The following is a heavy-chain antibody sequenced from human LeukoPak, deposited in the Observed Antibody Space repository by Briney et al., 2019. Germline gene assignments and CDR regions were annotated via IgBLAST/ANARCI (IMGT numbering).Heavy chain of an antibody. CDR1: GFTFTDYS. CDR2: ISTVSTYK. D-gene: IGHD2/OR15-2a*01. Sequence: GGSLRLSCAASGFTFTDYSMTWVRQAPGKGLEWVSSISTVSTYKFYSDSVKGRFTISRDNAKNSLYLQMNSLRAEDTAVYYCARVGNTLQFDYWGQGTLVTVSS. V-gene: IGHV3-21*01. CDR3: ARVGNTLQFDY. J-gene: IGHJ4*02.